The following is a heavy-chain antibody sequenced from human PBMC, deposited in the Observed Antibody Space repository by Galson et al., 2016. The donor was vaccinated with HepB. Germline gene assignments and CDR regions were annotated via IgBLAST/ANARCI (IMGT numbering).Heavy chain of an antibody. Sequence: WVRQTPGKGLEFIGEISRRGRPNYSPSLESRVTMSVDMPKNQFSLEVASVTAADTAVYYCVRILFGFKGMDVWGQGTTVTVSS. D-gene: IGHD2/OR15-2a*01. J-gene: IGHJ6*02. V-gene: IGHV4/OR15-8*01. CDR2: ISRRGRP. CDR3: VRILFGFKGMDV.